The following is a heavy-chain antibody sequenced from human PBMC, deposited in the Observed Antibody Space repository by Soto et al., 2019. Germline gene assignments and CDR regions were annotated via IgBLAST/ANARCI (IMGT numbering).Heavy chain of an antibody. V-gene: IGHV3-53*01. CDR3: ARVLYGDYFDY. Sequence: GGSLRLSCAASGFTVSSNYMSWVRQAPGKGLEWVSVIYSGGSTYYADSVKGRFTISRDNSKNTLYLQMNSLRAEDTAVYYCARVLYGDYFDYWGQGTLVTVSS. CDR2: IYSGGST. CDR1: GFTVSSNY. J-gene: IGHJ4*02. D-gene: IGHD4-17*01.